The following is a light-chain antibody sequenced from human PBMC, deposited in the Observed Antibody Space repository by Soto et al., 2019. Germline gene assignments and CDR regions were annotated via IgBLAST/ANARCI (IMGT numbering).Light chain of an antibody. Sequence: IQMTQSPSTLSASVGDSVTITCRASQRINSWLAGCQQKPGKAPQVLIYGASSRESGVPSRFSGSGSGTEYTLTISSLQHEDFATDFCQQYDSNPRTFGQGTKVEMK. CDR1: QRINSW. J-gene: IGKJ1*01. CDR2: GAS. V-gene: IGKV1-5*03. CDR3: QQYDSNPRT.